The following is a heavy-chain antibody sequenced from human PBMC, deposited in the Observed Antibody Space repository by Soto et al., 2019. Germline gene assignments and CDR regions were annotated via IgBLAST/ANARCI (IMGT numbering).Heavy chain of an antibody. Sequence: XGSLRLSCAASGFTFSSHGMSWVRQAPGKGLEWVANIKQDGSEKYYVDSVKGRFTISRDNAKNSLYLQINSLRVEDTAVYYCTRGAGIGDDWGQGTLVTVSS. J-gene: IGHJ4*02. V-gene: IGHV3-7*04. CDR2: IKQDGSEK. CDR1: GFTFSSHG. D-gene: IGHD3-10*01. CDR3: TRGAGIGDD.